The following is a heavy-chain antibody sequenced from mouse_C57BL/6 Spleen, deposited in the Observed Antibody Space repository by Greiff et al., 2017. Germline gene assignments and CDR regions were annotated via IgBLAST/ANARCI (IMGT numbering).Heavy chain of an antibody. CDR3: ARDSKEGFAY. J-gene: IGHJ3*01. CDR2: ITPSSGYT. V-gene: IGHV1-4*01. CDR1: GYTFTSYT. Sequence: VQLQQSGAELARPGASVKMSCKASGYTFTSYTMHWVKQRPGQGLEWIGYITPSSGYTKYNQKFKDKATLTADKSSSTAYMQLSSLTSEDSAVYYGARDSKEGFAYWGQGTLGTVSA. D-gene: IGHD2-5*01.